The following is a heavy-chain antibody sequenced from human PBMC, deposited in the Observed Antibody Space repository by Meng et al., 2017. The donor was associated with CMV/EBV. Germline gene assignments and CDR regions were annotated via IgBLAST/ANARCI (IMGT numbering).Heavy chain of an antibody. CDR1: GFTFSNAW. V-gene: IGHV3-15*01. CDR2: IKSKTDRGTT. D-gene: IGHD3-22*01. CDR3: HMMIVQDY. J-gene: IGHJ4*02. Sequence: GGSLRPSCAPFGFTFSNAWMSWVRQAPGKGLEWIGSIKSKTDRGTTDYAAPVKGRFTISRDDSKNTLYLQMNSLKTEDTAVYYCHMMIVQDYWGQGTLVTVSS.